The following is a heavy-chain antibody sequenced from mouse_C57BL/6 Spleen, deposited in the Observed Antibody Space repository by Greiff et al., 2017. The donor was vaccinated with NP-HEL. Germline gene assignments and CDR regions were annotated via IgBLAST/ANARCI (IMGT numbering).Heavy chain of an antibody. CDR3: ARSDWDFDY. D-gene: IGHD4-1*01. V-gene: IGHV1-61*01. CDR1: GYTFTSYW. J-gene: IGHJ2*01. CDR2: IYPSDSET. Sequence: QVQLQQPGAELVRPGSSVKLSCKASGYTFTSYWMDWVKQRPGQGLEWIGNIYPSDSETHYNQKFKDKATLTVDKSSSTAYMQLSSLTSEDSAVYYCARSDWDFDYWGQGTTLTVSS.